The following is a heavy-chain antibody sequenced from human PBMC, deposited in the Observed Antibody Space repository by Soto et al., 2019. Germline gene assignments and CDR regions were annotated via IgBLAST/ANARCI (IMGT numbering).Heavy chain of an antibody. J-gene: IGHJ4*01. Sequence: LRLSCAASGFTFDSPYSHAMSWVRQSPGKGPEWVSTISSNGANTHYAESEQGRFTISKDASRNTVHLHMNSLRADDTATYFCVSWVSAHFDYWGHGTPVTVSS. CDR1: GFTFDSPYSHA. CDR2: ISSNGANT. CDR3: VSWVSAHFDY. V-gene: IGHV3-23*01. D-gene: IGHD2-8*01.